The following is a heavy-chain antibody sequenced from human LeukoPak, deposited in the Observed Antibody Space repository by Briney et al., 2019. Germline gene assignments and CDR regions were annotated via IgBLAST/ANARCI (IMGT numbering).Heavy chain of an antibody. CDR2: ISGSGAST. Sequence: GGSLRLSCLTSGFTFSTNAMSWVRQAPGKGLEWISGISGSGASTYYADSVTGRFTNSRDNSRNTLYLQMNGLRGDDTAVYYCAKDVGKWESLHFFDYWGQGTLVTVSS. CDR1: GFTFSTNA. V-gene: IGHV3-23*01. D-gene: IGHD1-26*01. J-gene: IGHJ4*02. CDR3: AKDVGKWESLHFFDY.